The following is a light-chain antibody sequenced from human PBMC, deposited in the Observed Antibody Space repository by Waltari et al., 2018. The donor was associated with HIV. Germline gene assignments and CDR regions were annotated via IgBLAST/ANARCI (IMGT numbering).Light chain of an antibody. CDR1: SSNIGARFD. CDR2: GNN. Sequence: GSSSNIGARFDVHWYQQLPGTAPKLLIYGNNNRPSGVPDRFSGSKSGTSASLAITGLQAEDEADYYCQSYDSSLSGSVFGGGTKLTVL. CDR3: QSYDSSLSGSV. V-gene: IGLV1-40*01. J-gene: IGLJ2*01.